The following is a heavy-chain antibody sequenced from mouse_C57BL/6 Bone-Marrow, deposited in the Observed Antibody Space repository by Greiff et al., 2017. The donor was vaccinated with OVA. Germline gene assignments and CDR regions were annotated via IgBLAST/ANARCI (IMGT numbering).Heavy chain of an antibody. CDR1: GYTFTDYY. J-gene: IGHJ2*01. V-gene: IGHV1-76*01. D-gene: IGHD1-1*01. CDR2: IYPGSGKT. CDR3: AISLYYYGITLLDY. Sequence: LVESGAELVRPGASVKLSCKASGYTFTDYYINWVKQRPGQGLEWIARIYPGSGKTYYNEKLKGKATMTAEQSSSTAYMLLSSLTSADSAVYFCAISLYYYGITLLDYWGQGTTLTVSS.